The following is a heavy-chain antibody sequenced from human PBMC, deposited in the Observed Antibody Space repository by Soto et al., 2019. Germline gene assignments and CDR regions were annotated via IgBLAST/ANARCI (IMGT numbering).Heavy chain of an antibody. D-gene: IGHD3-16*01. CDR3: ARDSGGGTRSNAFDI. Sequence: GGSLRLSCAASGFTFSSYSMNWVRQAPGKGLEWVSSISSSSSYIYYADSVKGRFTISRDNAKNSLYLQMNSLRAEDTAVYYCARDSGGGTRSNAFDIWGQGTMVTVSS. J-gene: IGHJ3*02. CDR2: ISSSSSYI. CDR1: GFTFSSYS. V-gene: IGHV3-21*01.